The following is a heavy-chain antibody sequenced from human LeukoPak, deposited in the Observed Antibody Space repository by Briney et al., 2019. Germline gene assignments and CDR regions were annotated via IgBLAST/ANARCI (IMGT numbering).Heavy chain of an antibody. CDR3: ATERERRITD. CDR2: IHPSGTT. D-gene: IGHD1-1*01. CDR1: GFSISLGYY. Sequence: SETLPLTCVVSGFSISLGYYWVWIRQPAGQGLEWIGSIHPSGTTFYNSSLNSRITMTIDAPKNQFSLRLSLVTAVDTAVYFCATERERRITDWGQGTLVTVSS. J-gene: IGHJ4*02. V-gene: IGHV4-38-2*02.